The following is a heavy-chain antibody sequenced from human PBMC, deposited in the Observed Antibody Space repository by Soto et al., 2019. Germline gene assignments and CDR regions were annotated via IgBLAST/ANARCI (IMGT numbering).Heavy chain of an antibody. CDR1: GYTFTSYA. J-gene: IGHJ6*02. V-gene: IGHV1-3*01. D-gene: IGHD2-15*01. Sequence: ASVKVPCKASGYTFTSYAMHWVRQAPGQRLEWMGWINAGNGNTKYSQKFQGRVSITRDTSTSTVYMELRSLRSDDTAVYYCARAGAAPYYYYGMDVWGQGTRVTVSS. CDR2: INAGNGNT. CDR3: ARAGAAPYYYYGMDV.